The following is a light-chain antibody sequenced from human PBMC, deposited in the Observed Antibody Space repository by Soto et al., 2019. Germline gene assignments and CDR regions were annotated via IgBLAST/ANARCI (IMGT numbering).Light chain of an antibody. J-gene: IGKJ3*01. CDR3: QQYYSYPRT. CDR1: QSISSY. Sequence: DIQVSQSPSSPSSYFGDTVTITCLSSQSISSYLNWYQQKPGKAPKLLIYAASSLQSGVPSRFSGSGSGTDFTLTISCLQSEDFATYYCQQYYSYPRTFGPGTKVDI. V-gene: IGKV1-39*01. CDR2: AAS.